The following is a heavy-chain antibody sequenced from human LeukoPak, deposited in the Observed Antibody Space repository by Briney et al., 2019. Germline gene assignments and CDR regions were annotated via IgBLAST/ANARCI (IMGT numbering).Heavy chain of an antibody. D-gene: IGHD3-22*01. CDR1: GGSISSGDYY. V-gene: IGHV4-30-4*01. CDR3: ARPYYYDSRIDP. CDR2: MYYSGST. Sequence: PSQTLPHTCTVSGGSISSGDYYWSWIRQPPGKGLEWIAYMYYSGSTYYNPSLKSRVTMSTDTSKNQLSLKLSSVTAADTAVYYCARPYYYDSRIDPWGQGILVTVSS. J-gene: IGHJ5*02.